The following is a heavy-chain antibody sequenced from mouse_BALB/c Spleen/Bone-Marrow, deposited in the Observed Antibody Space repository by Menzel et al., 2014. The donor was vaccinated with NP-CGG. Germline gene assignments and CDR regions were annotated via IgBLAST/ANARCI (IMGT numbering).Heavy chain of an antibody. CDR1: GFNIXDTY. J-gene: IGHJ2*01. Sequence: EVQLQQSGAELVKPGASVKLSCTASGFNIXDTYMHWVKQRPEQGLEWIGRIDPANGNTKYDPKFQGKATITADTSSNTAYLQLSSLTSEDTAVYYGARYYYGSSYFDYWGQGTTLTGSS. V-gene: IGHV14-3*02. D-gene: IGHD1-1*01. CDR2: IDPANGNT. CDR3: ARYYYGSSYFDY.